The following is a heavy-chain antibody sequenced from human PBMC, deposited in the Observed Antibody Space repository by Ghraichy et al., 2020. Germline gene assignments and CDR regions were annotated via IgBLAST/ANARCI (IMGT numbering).Heavy chain of an antibody. Sequence: LSLTCAASGFTFGGYGMHWVRQAPGKGLAWVAFIRYDGNTKYYGDSVKGRFTISKDNSKNTLYLQMSSLRVDDTAMYYCASLYYDTLAGYHAGYYMDVWGKGTTVTVSS. CDR3: ASLYYDTLAGYHAGYYMDV. D-gene: IGHD3-9*01. J-gene: IGHJ6*03. CDR1: GFTFGGYG. CDR2: IRYDGNTK. V-gene: IGHV3-30*02.